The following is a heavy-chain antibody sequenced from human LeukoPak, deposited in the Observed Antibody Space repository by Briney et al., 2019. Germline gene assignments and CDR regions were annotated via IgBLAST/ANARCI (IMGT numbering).Heavy chain of an antibody. CDR3: AREGSGYYIVY. J-gene: IGHJ4*02. V-gene: IGHV3-7*01. D-gene: IGHD3-22*01. CDR2: IKQDGSEK. Sequence: PGDSLRLSCAASGFTFSSYWMSWVRQAPGKGLEWVANIKQDGSEKYYVDSVKGRFTISRDNAKNSLYLQMHSLRAEDTAVYYCAREGSGYYIVYWGQGTLVTVSS. CDR1: GFTFSSYW.